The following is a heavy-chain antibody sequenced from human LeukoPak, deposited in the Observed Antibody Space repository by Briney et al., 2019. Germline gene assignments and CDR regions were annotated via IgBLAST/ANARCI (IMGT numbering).Heavy chain of an antibody. D-gene: IGHD6-6*01. Sequence: PGGSLRLSCAASGFTFSSYAMSWVRQAPGKGLEWVSAISGSGGSTYYADSVKGRFTISRDNPKNTLYLQMNSLRAEDTAVYYCAKDLLVLGYFDYWGQGTLVTVSS. V-gene: IGHV3-23*01. CDR2: ISGSGGST. CDR3: AKDLLVLGYFDY. CDR1: GFTFSSYA. J-gene: IGHJ4*02.